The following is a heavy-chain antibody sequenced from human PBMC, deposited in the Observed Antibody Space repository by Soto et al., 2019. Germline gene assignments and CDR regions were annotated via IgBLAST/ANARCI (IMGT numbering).Heavy chain of an antibody. Sequence: PSQTLSLTCAISGDSVFSNSAAWNWIRQSPSRGLEWLGRTYYRSKWYNDYAVSVKSRITINPDTSKNQFSLQLNSVTPEDTAVYYCARADRAALTAPYYYYGMDVWGQGTTVTVSS. CDR3: ARADRAALTAPYYYYGMDV. CDR1: GDSVFSNSAA. CDR2: TYYRSKWYN. V-gene: IGHV6-1*01. D-gene: IGHD6-6*01. J-gene: IGHJ6*02.